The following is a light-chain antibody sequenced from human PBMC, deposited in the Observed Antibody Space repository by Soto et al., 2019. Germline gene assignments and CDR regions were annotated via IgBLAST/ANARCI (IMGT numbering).Light chain of an antibody. CDR1: QSINTY. J-gene: IGKJ3*01. V-gene: IGKV1-39*01. Sequence: DIQMTQSPSSLSASVGERVTISCRASQSINTYLNWFQQKPGKAPKLLIYAASTVPSGVPSRFSGSGSGTDFTLTISSLQREDFATYYCQQSFSGLGTFGPGTKVDMK. CDR2: AAS. CDR3: QQSFSGLGT.